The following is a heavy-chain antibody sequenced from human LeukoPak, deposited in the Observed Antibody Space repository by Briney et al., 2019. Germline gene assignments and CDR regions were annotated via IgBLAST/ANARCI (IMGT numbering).Heavy chain of an antibody. J-gene: IGHJ6*02. V-gene: IGHV3-23*01. CDR1: GFTFSTHA. D-gene: IGHD2-2*01. CDR3: AKGDYCSSVSCYAYYHYGMDV. Sequence: GGSLRLSCAASGFTFSTHAMSWVRLAPGRGLEWVSAISGSGGRAYYADSVKGRFSISRDNSKNTLYLQMNSLRAEDTALYYCAKGDYCSSVSCYAYYHYGMDVWGQGTTVTVSS. CDR2: ISGSGGRA.